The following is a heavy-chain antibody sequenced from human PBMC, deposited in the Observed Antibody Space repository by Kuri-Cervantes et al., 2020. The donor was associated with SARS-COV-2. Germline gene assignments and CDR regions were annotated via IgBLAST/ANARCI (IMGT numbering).Heavy chain of an antibody. CDR2: IVVGSGYT. CDR3: ATESGGDVSGFDY. J-gene: IGHJ4*02. Sequence: SVKVSCKTSGFTFSTSAVQWVRQAPGQHLEWMGWIVVGSGYTRYAPKFQRRVTITSDVSATTAYLELTGLTSEDTAVYFCATESGGDVSGFDYWGQGTLVTVSS. V-gene: IGHV1-58*01. CDR1: GFTFSTSA. D-gene: IGHD2-21*02.